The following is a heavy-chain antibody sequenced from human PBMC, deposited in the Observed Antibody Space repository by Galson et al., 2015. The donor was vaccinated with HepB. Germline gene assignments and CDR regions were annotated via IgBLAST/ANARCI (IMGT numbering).Heavy chain of an antibody. J-gene: IGHJ4*02. V-gene: IGHV3-33*08. CDR3: ARDYRSGDSTFDY. CDR1: GFTFSSYG. D-gene: IGHD4-17*01. CDR2: IWYDGSNK. Sequence: SLRLSCAASGFTFSSYGMHWVRQAPGKGLEWVAVIWYDGSNKYYADSVKGRFTISRDNSKNTLYLQMNSLRAEDTAVYYCARDYRSGDSTFDYWGQGTLVTVSS.